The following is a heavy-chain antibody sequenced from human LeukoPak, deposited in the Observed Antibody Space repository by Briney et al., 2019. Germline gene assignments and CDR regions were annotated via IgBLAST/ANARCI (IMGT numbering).Heavy chain of an antibody. CDR2: ISGSGGST. CDR3: AKGGRYSSSKPPDY. V-gene: IGHV3-23*01. Sequence: GGSLRLSCAASGFTFSSYAMSWVRQAPGKGLEWVSAISGSGGSTYYADSVKGRFTISRANSKNTLYLQMNSLRAEDTAVYYCAKGGRYSSSKPPDYWGQGTLVTVSS. CDR1: GFTFSSYA. J-gene: IGHJ4*02. D-gene: IGHD6-6*01.